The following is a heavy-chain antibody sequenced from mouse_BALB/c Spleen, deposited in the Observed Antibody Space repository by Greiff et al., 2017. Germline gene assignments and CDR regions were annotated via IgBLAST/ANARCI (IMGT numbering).Heavy chain of an antibody. CDR3: ARLGYDDVYFDY. Sequence: EVQLVESGGGLVQPGGSRKLSCAASGFTFSSFGMHWVRQAPEKGLEWVAYISSGSSTIYYADTVKGRFTISRDNPKNTLFLQMTSLRSEDTAMYYCARLGYDDVYFDYWGQGTTLTVSS. CDR2: ISSGSSTI. J-gene: IGHJ2*01. V-gene: IGHV5-17*02. D-gene: IGHD2-14*01. CDR1: GFTFSSFG.